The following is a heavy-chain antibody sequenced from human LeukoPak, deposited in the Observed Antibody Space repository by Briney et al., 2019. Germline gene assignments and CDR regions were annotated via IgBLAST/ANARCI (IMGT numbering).Heavy chain of an antibody. V-gene: IGHV4-38-2*01. CDR3: ARQGGSSSPYYYYYMDV. Sequence: SETLSLTCDVPGYSITSGYYWGWFRQPPGKGLEWIGNIFHAGNTYYNPSLRSRVTISVDTSKNQFSLRLTSVTAADTAVYYCARQGGSSSPYYYYYMDVWGKGTTVTVSS. J-gene: IGHJ6*03. CDR2: IFHAGNT. CDR1: GYSITSGYY. D-gene: IGHD6-6*01.